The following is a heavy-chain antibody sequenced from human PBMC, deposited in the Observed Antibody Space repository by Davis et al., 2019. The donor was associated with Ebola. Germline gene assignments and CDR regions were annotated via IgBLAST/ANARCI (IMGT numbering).Heavy chain of an antibody. V-gene: IGHV3-48*03. Sequence: GGSLRLSCAASGFTFSSYEMNWVRQAPGKGLEWVSYISSSSSTIYYADSVKGRFTISRDNAKNSLYLQMNSLRAEDTAVYYCASETYYYGSGSYSHYFDYWGQGTLVTVSS. D-gene: IGHD3-10*01. CDR1: GFTFSSYE. CDR3: ASETYYYGSGSYSHYFDY. CDR2: ISSSSSTI. J-gene: IGHJ4*02.